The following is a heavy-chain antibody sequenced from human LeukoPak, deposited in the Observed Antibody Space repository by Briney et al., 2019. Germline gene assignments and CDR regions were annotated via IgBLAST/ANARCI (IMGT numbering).Heavy chain of an antibody. Sequence: ASVKVSCKASGGTFSSYAISWVRQAPGQGLEWMGGIIPIFGTANYAQKFQGRVTITADESTSTAYMELSSLRSEDTAVYYCARAPLHKTTVTHLPYWGQGTLVTVSS. D-gene: IGHD4-17*01. CDR3: ARAPLHKTTVTHLPY. V-gene: IGHV1-69*01. CDR2: IIPIFGTA. J-gene: IGHJ4*02. CDR1: GGTFSSYA.